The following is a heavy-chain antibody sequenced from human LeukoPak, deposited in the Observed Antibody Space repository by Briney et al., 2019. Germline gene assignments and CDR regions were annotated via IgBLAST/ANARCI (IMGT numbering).Heavy chain of an antibody. J-gene: IGHJ4*02. CDR1: GGSISSYY. CDR2: IYYSGST. D-gene: IGHD4-17*01. CDR3: ASSQHTVTEYYFDY. V-gene: IGHV4-59*01. Sequence: KPSETLSLTCTVSGGSISSYYWSWIRQPPGKGLEWSGYIYYSGSTNYNPSLKSRVTISVDTSKNQFSLKLSSVTAADTAVYYCASSQHTVTEYYFDYWGQGTLVTVSS.